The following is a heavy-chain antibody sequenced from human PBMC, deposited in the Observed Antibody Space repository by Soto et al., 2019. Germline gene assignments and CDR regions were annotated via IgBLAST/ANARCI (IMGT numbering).Heavy chain of an antibody. J-gene: IGHJ5*02. V-gene: IGHV4-30-4*01. Sequence: SETLSLTCTVSGGSISSGDYYWSWIRQPPGKGLEWIGYIYYSGSTYYNPSLKSRVTISVDTSKNQFSLKLSSVTAADTAVYYCPRAPLAGAQGFDTWGQGTLVTVSS. CDR2: IYYSGST. CDR1: GGSISSGDYY. CDR3: PRAPLAGAQGFDT. D-gene: IGHD1-26*01.